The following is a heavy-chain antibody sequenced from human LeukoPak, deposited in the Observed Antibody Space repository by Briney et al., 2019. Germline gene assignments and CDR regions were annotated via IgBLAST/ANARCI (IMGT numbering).Heavy chain of an antibody. D-gene: IGHD2-15*01. J-gene: IGHJ3*02. CDR2: INPSGGST. V-gene: IGHV1-46*01. CDR1: GYTFTSYD. CDR3: ARDSPWQYCSGGSCYDRGVGAFDI. Sequence: GASVKVSCKASGYTFTSYDINWVRQAPGQGLEWMGIINPSGGSTSYAQKFQGRVTMTRDTSTSTVYMELSSLRSEDTAVYYCARDSPWQYCSGGSCYDRGVGAFDIWGQGTMVTVSS.